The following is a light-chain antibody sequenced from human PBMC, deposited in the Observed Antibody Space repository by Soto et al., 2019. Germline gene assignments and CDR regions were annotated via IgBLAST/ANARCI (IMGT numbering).Light chain of an antibody. CDR3: QHYNSYSAA. Sequence: ILLTQSPSSLSASPGERATLTCLASQDISSNLAWYQQKPGKAPKLLIYAASTMPSGIPSRFSGSGSGTEFTLTISSLQPDDFATYYCQHYNSYSAAFGQGTKVDIK. CDR2: AAS. V-gene: IGKV1-9*01. J-gene: IGKJ1*01. CDR1: QDISSN.